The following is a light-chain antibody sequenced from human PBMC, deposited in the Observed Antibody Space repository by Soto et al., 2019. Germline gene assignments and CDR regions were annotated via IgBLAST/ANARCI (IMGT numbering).Light chain of an antibody. CDR3: QQYDHLPRT. CDR2: DAS. J-gene: IGKJ1*01. V-gene: IGKV1-33*01. Sequence: DIQMIQSPSSLSASVGDRVTITCQASQEISNYLNWYQQKPGKAPKLLIYDASNLERGVPSRFSGRGSGTDFTFTISSLQPEDFATYYCQQYDHLPRTLGRGTQVEIK. CDR1: QEISNY.